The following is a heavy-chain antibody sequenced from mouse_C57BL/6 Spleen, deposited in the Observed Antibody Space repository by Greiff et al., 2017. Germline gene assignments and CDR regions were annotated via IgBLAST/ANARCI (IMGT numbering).Heavy chain of an antibody. D-gene: IGHD2-1*01. CDR2: FYPGSGSI. CDR3: ARHEDRYYGNYENYLDY. CDR1: GYTFTEYT. J-gene: IGHJ2*01. Sequence: VQLQQSGAELVKPGASVKLSCTASGYTFTEYTIHWVKQRSGQGLEWIGWFYPGSGSIKYNEKFKDKATLTADKSSSTVYMELSRLTSEDSAVYFCARHEDRYYGNYENYLDYWGQGTTLTVSS. V-gene: IGHV1-62-2*01.